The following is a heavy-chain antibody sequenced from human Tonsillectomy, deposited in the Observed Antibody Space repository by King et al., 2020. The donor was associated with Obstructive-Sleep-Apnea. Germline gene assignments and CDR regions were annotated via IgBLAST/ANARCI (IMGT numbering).Heavy chain of an antibody. CDR3: ARGREILWVGESPYGMDV. J-gene: IGHJ6*02. D-gene: IGHD1-26*01. Sequence: VQLQQWGAGLLKPSETLSLTCAVYGGSFSGYYWSWIRQPPGKGLEWIGEINHTGSTYYNTSLKSRVTISVDTSKNQFSLKLNSVTAADAAVYYCARGREILWVGESPYGMDVWGRGTTVTVS. V-gene: IGHV4-34*01. CDR1: GGSFSGYY. CDR2: INHTGST.